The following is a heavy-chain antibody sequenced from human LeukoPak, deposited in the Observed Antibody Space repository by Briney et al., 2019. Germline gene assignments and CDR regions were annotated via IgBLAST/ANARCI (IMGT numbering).Heavy chain of an antibody. J-gene: IGHJ3*02. V-gene: IGHV1-58*02. CDR1: GFTFTSSA. CDR2: IVVGSGNT. Sequence: GASVKVSCKASGFTFTSSAMQWVRQARGQRLEWIGWIVVGSGNTNYAQKFQERVTITRDMSTSTAYMELNSLRAEDTAVYYCARGELTGGHYDAFDIWGQGTMVTVSS. CDR3: ARGELTGGHYDAFDI. D-gene: IGHD7-27*01.